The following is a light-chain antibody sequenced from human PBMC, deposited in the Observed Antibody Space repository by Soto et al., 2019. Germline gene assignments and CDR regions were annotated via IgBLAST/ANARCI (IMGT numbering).Light chain of an antibody. CDR1: QSFNSIY. Sequence: EIVLTQSPGTLSLSPEERATLSCRASQSFNSIYLAWYQQKPGQAPRLLIYGASSRATGIPDRFSGSGSGTDFTLTISRLEPEDFAVHYCLQYDSWTFGQGTKVEIK. CDR3: LQYDSWT. J-gene: IGKJ1*01. CDR2: GAS. V-gene: IGKV3-20*01.